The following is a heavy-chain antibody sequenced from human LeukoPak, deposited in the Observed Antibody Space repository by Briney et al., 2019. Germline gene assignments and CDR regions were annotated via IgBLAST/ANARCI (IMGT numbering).Heavy chain of an antibody. CDR3: AKDPASYDSSGYWEYYFDY. J-gene: IGHJ4*02. CDR2: ISGSGGST. V-gene: IGHV3-23*01. Sequence: PGGSLRLSCAASGFTFSSYAMSWVRQAPGKGLEWASAISGSGGSTYYADSVKGRFTISRDNSKNTLYLQMNSLRAEDTAVYYCAKDPASYDSSGYWEYYFDYWGQGTLVTISS. CDR1: GFTFSSYA. D-gene: IGHD3-22*01.